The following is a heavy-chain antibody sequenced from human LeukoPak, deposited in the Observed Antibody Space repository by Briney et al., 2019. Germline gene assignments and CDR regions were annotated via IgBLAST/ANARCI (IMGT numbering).Heavy chain of an antibody. CDR2: IKHDASEK. D-gene: IGHD4-17*01. CDR3: ATPPTVTRNY. CDR1: GFTFSSYW. Sequence: GGSLRLSCAASGFTFSSYWMSWVRQAPGKGLEWVANIKHDASEKYFMESLKGRFTISRDNAKNSLYLQMNSLRAEDTAVYYCATPPTVTRNYWGQGILVTVSS. J-gene: IGHJ4*02. V-gene: IGHV3-7*03.